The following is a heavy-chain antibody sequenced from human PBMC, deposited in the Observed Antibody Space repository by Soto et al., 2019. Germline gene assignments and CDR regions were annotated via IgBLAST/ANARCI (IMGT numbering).Heavy chain of an antibody. CDR2: IYYSGST. CDR1: GGSISSGDYY. V-gene: IGHV4-30-4*01. D-gene: IGHD3-16*01. Sequence: SETLSLTCTVSGGSISSGDYYWSWIRQPPGKGLEWIGYIYYSGSTYYNPSLKSRVTISVDTSKNQFSLKLSSVTAADTAVYYCARAPYDYVWGTSGHNWFDPWGQGTLVTVSS. CDR3: ARAPYDYVWGTSGHNWFDP. J-gene: IGHJ5*02.